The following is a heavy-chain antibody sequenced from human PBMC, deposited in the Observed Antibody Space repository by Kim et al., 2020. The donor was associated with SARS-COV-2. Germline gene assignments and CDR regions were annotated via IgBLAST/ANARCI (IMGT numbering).Heavy chain of an antibody. V-gene: IGHV1-18*01. CDR2: VSAYDGST. CDR1: GYTFSTHG. CDR3: VRNAWGSAGDY. J-gene: IGHJ4*02. Sequence: ASVKVSCKASGYTFSTHGFSWVRQAPGQGHEWMGWVSAYDGSTIHAQSFQGRLTMTTDPSTTTSYMELSSLRSDDTAVYFCVRNAWGSAGDYWGQGTLVT. D-gene: IGHD7-27*01.